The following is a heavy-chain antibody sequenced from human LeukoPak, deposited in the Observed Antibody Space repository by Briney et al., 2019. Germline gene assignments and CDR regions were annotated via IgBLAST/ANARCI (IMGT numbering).Heavy chain of an antibody. CDR1: GFTFSSYA. J-gene: IGHJ4*02. CDR2: ISGSGGST. D-gene: IGHD3-10*01. CDR3: AKPYYYSSGILK. V-gene: IGHV3-23*01. Sequence: PGGSLRLSCAASGFTFSSYAMSWVRQAPGKGLEWISTISGSGGSTYYVDSVKGRFTISRDNTKNSLYLQMNSLRAEDTAMYYCAKPYYYSSGILKWGQGTLVTVSS.